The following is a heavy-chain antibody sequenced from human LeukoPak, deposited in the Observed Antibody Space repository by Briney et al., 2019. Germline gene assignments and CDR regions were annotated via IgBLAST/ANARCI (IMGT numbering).Heavy chain of an antibody. CDR3: ARDLQFGNYFDY. Sequence: ASVKVSCKASGGTFSSYAISWARQAPGQGLEWMGRIIPIFGTANYAQKFQGRVTITTDESTSTAYMELSSLRSEDTAVYYCARDLQFGNYFDYWGQGTLVTVSS. J-gene: IGHJ4*02. V-gene: IGHV1-69*05. CDR2: IIPIFGTA. CDR1: GGTFSSYA. D-gene: IGHD3-10*01.